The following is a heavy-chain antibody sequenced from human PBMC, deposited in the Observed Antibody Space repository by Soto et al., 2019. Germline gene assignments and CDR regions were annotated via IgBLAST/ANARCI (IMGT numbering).Heavy chain of an antibody. D-gene: IGHD6-19*01. V-gene: IGHV1-2*02. J-gene: IGHJ6*02. Sequence: GASVKVSCKASGYTFTGYYMHWVRQAPGQGLEWMGWINPNSGDTNYAQKFQGRVTMTRDTSISTVYMELSRLRSDDTALYYCARAWGGSGGYSSGGGGPYVDVWGQGTTVTVSS. CDR1: GYTFTGYY. CDR3: ARAWGGSGGYSSGGGGPYVDV. CDR2: INPNSGDT.